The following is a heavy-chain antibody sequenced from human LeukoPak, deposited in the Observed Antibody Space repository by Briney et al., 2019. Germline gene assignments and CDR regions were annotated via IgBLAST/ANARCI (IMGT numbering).Heavy chain of an antibody. D-gene: IGHD5-12*01. V-gene: IGHV1-8*01. CDR2: MNPNSGNS. Sequence: GASVKVSCKASVYTFTSYDFNWVRQATVQGLEWMGWMNPNSGNSGYAQKFEARVTMTRNTSISKAYMELSSLRSEDTAVYYCARGVGAVATAQWGQGTLVTVSS. CDR3: ARGVGAVATAQ. CDR1: VYTFTSYD. J-gene: IGHJ4*02.